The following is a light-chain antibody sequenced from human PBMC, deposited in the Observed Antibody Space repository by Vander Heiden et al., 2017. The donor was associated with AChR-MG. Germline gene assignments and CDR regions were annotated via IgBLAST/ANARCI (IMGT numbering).Light chain of an antibody. J-gene: IGLJ2*01. V-gene: IGLV2-14*01. CDR3: SSYTSSSTVV. CDR2: YVS. CDR1: SSDVGGYNY. Sequence: QSALTQPASVSGSPGQSITISCTGTSSDVGGYNYVPWYQQHPGKAPKLMIYYVSKRPSGVSNRFSGSKSGNTASLTISGLQAEDEADYYCSSYTSSSTVVFGGGTKLTVL.